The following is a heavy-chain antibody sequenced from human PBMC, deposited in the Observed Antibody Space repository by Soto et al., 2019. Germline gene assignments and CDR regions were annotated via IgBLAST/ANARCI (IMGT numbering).Heavy chain of an antibody. Sequence: QVQLVQSGAELRKPGASVKVSCKTSGYTFRNYGISWVRQAPGQGLEWMGWISTYNSYTHSAKKFQGRVIMTIESSTSSAFLELTKLRTDDTAFYYCAQNITSRIDSWGQGTVVTVSS. D-gene: IGHD2-2*01. V-gene: IGHV1-18*01. J-gene: IGHJ5*01. CDR2: ISTYNSYT. CDR3: AQNITSRIDS. CDR1: GYTFRNYG.